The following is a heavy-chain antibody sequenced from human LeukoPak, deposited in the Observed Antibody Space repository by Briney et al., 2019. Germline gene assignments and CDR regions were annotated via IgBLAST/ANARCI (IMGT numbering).Heavy chain of an antibody. CDR1: GSTFIDYY. CDR3: ARDLRWLQLVY. CDR2: INPSGGST. Sequence: GASVKVSCKASGSTFIDYYIQWVRQAPGQGLEWMGIINPSGGSTSYAQKFQGRVTMTRDMSTSTVYMELSSLRSEDTAVYYCARDLRWLQLVYWGQGTLVTVSS. V-gene: IGHV1-46*01. D-gene: IGHD5-24*01. J-gene: IGHJ4*02.